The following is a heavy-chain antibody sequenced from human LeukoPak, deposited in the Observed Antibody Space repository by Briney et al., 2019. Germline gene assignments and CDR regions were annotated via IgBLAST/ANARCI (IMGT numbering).Heavy chain of an antibody. J-gene: IGHJ4*02. CDR1: GFTFSDYY. CDR3: ARRSGSYKLDY. Sequence: GGSLRLSCAASGFTFSDYYMSWIRQAPGKGLEWVSYISSSSSTIYYADSVKGRFTISSDNAKNSLYLQMNSLRAEDTAVYYCARRSGSYKLDYWGQGTLVTVSS. V-gene: IGHV3-11*04. CDR2: ISSSSSTI. D-gene: IGHD3-10*01.